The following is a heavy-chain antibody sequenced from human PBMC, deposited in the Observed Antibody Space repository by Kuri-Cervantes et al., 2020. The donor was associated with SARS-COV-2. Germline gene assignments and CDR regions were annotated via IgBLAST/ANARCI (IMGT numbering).Heavy chain of an antibody. CDR2: IIPILGIA. V-gene: IGHV1-69*04. Sequence: KISCAASGFTFSSYAISWVRQAPGQGLEWMGRIIPILGIANYAQKFQGRVTITADKSTSTAYMELSSLRSEDTAVYYCARTITMVRGVTPDWYFDLWGHGTLVTVSS. CDR3: ARTITMVRGVTPDWYFDL. CDR1: GFTFSSYA. J-gene: IGHJ2*01. D-gene: IGHD3-10*01.